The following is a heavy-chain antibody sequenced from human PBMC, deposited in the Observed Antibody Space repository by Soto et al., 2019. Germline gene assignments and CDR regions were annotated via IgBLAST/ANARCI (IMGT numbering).Heavy chain of an antibody. V-gene: IGHV3-53*01. CDR2: IYSGGST. CDR1: GFTVSSNY. Sequence: PGGSLRLSCAASGFTVSSNYMSWVRQAPGKGLEWVSVIYSGGSTYYADSVKGRFTISRNNPKNTLYLQMNSLRAEDTAVYYCARSMAAAAYYYYYGMDVWGQGTTVTVSS. D-gene: IGHD6-13*01. J-gene: IGHJ6*02. CDR3: ARSMAAAAYYYYYGMDV.